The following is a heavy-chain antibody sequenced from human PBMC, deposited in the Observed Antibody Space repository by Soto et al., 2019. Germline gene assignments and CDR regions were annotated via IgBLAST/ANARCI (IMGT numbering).Heavy chain of an antibody. CDR3: ARTGDGHHDFLDY. V-gene: IGHV3-7*01. CDR1: GFTFSANW. D-gene: IGHD1-1*01. Sequence: EVHLEESGGGLVQPGGSLRLSCAASGFTFSANWMNWVRQAPGKGLEWVANINEDGSEYNDVASVKGRFTISRDNAKNSLFLQMNALRVEDTAVYYCARTGDGHHDFLDYWGQGILVSVSS. J-gene: IGHJ4*02. CDR2: INEDGSEY.